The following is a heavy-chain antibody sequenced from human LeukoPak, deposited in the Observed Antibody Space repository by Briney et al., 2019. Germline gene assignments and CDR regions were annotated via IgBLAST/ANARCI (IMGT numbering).Heavy chain of an antibody. D-gene: IGHD1-26*01. CDR2: INPYNGNT. CDR1: GYTFTSYG. V-gene: IGHV1-18*01. Sequence: ASVKVSCKASGYTFTSYGTTWVRQAPGQGLEWMGWINPYNGNTNYAQNLQGRVTMTTDTFTNTAYMELGSLRSDDTAVYYCARRARVGASDDAFDIWGQGTMVTVSS. J-gene: IGHJ3*02. CDR3: ARRARVGASDDAFDI.